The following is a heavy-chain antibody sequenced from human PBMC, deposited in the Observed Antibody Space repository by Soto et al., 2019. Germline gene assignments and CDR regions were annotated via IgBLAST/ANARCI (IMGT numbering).Heavy chain of an antibody. CDR2: IRSKANSYAT. Sequence: GGSLRLSCAASGFTFSGSAMHWVRQASGKGLEWVGRIRSKANSYATAYAASVKGRFTISRDDSKNTAYLQMNSLKTEDTAVYYCTRHLFINTIYGGYYGMDVWGQGTTVTVSS. D-gene: IGHD3-3*01. CDR3: TRHLFINTIYGGYYGMDV. CDR1: GFTFSGSA. J-gene: IGHJ6*02. V-gene: IGHV3-73*01.